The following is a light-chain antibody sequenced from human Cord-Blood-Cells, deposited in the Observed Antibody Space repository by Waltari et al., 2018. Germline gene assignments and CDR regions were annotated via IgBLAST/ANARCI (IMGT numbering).Light chain of an antibody. J-gene: IGKJ3*01. CDR1: QSLLHSNGYNY. V-gene: IGKV2-28*01. Sequence: EIVMTQSPLSLPAPPGEPASISCRSSQSLLHSNGYNYFGWYLQKPGQSPQLMIYLGSNRASGVPDRFSGSGAGTDFTLKISRVEAEDVGVYYCMQALQTPFTFGPGTKVDIK. CDR3: MQALQTPFT. CDR2: LGS.